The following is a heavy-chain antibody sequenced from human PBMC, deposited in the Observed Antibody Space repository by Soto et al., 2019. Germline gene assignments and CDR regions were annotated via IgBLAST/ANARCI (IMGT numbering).Heavy chain of an antibody. D-gene: IGHD3-16*02. CDR3: ARDSAVYDYIWGSYRAFFDY. V-gene: IGHV3-48*01. CDR2: ISSSSSTI. Sequence: EVQLVESGGGLVQPGGSLRLSCAASGFTFSSYSMNWVRQAPGKGLEWVSYISSSSSTIYYADSVKGRFTISRDNAKNSLYLQINSLRAEDTAVYYCARDSAVYDYIWGSYRAFFDYWGQGTLVTVSS. CDR1: GFTFSSYS. J-gene: IGHJ4*02.